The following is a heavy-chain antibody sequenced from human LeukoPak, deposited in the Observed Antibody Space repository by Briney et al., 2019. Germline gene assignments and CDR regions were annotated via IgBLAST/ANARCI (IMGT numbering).Heavy chain of an antibody. J-gene: IGHJ4*02. Sequence: PSETLSLTCTVSGGSISSYYWSWTRQPAGKGLEWIGRIYTSGSTNYNPSLKSRVTMSVDTSKNQFSLKLSSVTAADTAVYYCARDSSYSGYDFFDYWGQGTLVTVSS. D-gene: IGHD5-12*01. CDR3: ARDSSYSGYDFFDY. V-gene: IGHV4-4*07. CDR1: GGSISSYY. CDR2: IYTSGST.